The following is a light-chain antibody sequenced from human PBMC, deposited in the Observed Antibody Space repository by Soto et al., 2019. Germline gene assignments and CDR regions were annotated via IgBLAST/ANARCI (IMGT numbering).Light chain of an antibody. Sequence: EIVMTQFPATLSESPGERATLSCRASQSVSSSYLAWYQQKPGQAPRLLIYGASSRATGIPDRFSGSGSGTDFTLTISSLEPEDFAVYYCQQRSNWPITFGQGTRLEIK. V-gene: IGKV3D-20*02. CDR2: GAS. CDR1: QSVSSSY. CDR3: QQRSNWPIT. J-gene: IGKJ5*01.